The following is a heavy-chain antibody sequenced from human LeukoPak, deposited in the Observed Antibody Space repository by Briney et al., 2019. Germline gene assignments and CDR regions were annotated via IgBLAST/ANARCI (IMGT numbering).Heavy chain of an antibody. Sequence: PGRSLRLSCAASGFTFSSYGMHWVRQAPGKGLEWVAVISYDGSNKYYADSVKGRFTISRDNSKNTLYLQMNSLRAEDTAVYYCAKDLLGPGPPGEIDDYWGQGTLVTVSS. D-gene: IGHD3-16*01. V-gene: IGHV3-30*18. CDR2: ISYDGSNK. CDR3: AKDLLGPGPPGEIDDY. J-gene: IGHJ4*02. CDR1: GFTFSSYG.